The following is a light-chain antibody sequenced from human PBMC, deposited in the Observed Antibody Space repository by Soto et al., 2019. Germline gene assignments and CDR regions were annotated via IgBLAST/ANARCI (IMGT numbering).Light chain of an antibody. Sequence: DIQMTQSPSSLSASVGDSVTITCRASQSISSYLNWYQQKPGKAPKLLIYAASSLQSGVPSRFSGSGSGTDFTLTTTSLHPEDLATYYCQQIYRTPRPFGQGTNSDIK. CDR2: AAS. CDR3: QQIYRTPRP. CDR1: QSISSY. J-gene: IGKJ1*01. V-gene: IGKV1-39*01.